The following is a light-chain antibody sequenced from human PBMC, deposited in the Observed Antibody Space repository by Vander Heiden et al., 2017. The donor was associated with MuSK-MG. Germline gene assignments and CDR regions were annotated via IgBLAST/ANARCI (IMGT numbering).Light chain of an antibody. CDR2: DAS. J-gene: IGKJ1*01. CDR3: QQYNSYPTWT. CDR1: QSISSW. V-gene: IGKV1-5*01. Sequence: DIQMTQSPSTLSASVGDRVTITCRASQSISSWLAWYQQKPGKAPKVLIYDASKLKTGVPSRFSGSGSGTEFSLTITSRQPDDFAPYYCQQYNSYPTWTFGQGTKVEIK.